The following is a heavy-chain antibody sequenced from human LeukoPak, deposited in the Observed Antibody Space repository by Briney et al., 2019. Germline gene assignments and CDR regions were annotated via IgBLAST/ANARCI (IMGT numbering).Heavy chain of an antibody. V-gene: IGHV1-2*02. J-gene: IGHJ3*02. D-gene: IGHD1-26*01. Sequence: GASVKVSCKASGYTFTGYYMHWVRQAPGQGLEWVGWINPNSGGTNYAQKFQGRVTMTRDTSISTAYMELSRLRSDDTAVYYCARVGVGPDYDAFDIWGQGTMVTVSS. CDR3: ARVGVGPDYDAFDI. CDR2: INPNSGGT. CDR1: GYTFTGYY.